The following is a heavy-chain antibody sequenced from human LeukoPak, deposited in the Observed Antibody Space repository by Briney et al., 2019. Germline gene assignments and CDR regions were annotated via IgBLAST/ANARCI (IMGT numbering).Heavy chain of an antibody. CDR3: TRGNYGFDY. D-gene: IGHD1-7*01. Sequence: GGSLRLSCAASGFIFSDYEMYWVRQAPGKELVWVSRILADGTTTMYADSVKGRFTISRDNAKNTLYLQMNSLRAEDAAAYYCTRGNYGFDYWGQGTLVIVSS. V-gene: IGHV3-74*03. CDR2: ILADGTTT. J-gene: IGHJ4*02. CDR1: GFIFSDYE.